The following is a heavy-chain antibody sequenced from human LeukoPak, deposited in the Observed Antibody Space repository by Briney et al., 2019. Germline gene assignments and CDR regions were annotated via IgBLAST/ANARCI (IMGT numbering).Heavy chain of an antibody. Sequence: KSSETLSLTCTVSGGSISSGSYYWSWIRQPAGKGLEWIGRIYTSGSTKYNPSLKSRGTISVDTSKNQFSLKLNSVTAADTAVYYCARGAPQLGFRSSTSSVMARYYYYMDVWGKGTTVTVSS. V-gene: IGHV4-61*02. CDR3: ARGAPQLGFRSSTSSVMARYYYYMDV. J-gene: IGHJ6*03. D-gene: IGHD2-2*01. CDR1: GGSISSGSYY. CDR2: IYTSGST.